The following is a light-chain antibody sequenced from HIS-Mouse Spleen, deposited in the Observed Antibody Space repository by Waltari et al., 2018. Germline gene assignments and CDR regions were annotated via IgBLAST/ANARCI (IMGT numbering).Light chain of an antibody. V-gene: IGLV3-10*01. J-gene: IGLJ2*01. CDR1: ALPKKC. CDR2: EDS. Sequence: SYELTQPPSVSVSPRQTARITCSGDALPKKCEYWYQQKSGQAPVLIIYEDSKRPSGIPERFSGSSSGTMATLTISGAQVEDEADYYCYSTDSSGNHRVFGGGTKLTVL. CDR3: YSTDSSGNHRV.